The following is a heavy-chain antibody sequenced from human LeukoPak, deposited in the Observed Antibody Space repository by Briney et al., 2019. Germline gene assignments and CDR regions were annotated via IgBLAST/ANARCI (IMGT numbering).Heavy chain of an antibody. D-gene: IGHD6-13*01. CDR2: ISYDGSNK. Sequence: PGRSLRLSCAASGFTFSSYGMHWVRQAPGKGLEWVAVISYDGSNKYYADSVKGRFTISRDNSKNTLYLQMNSLRAEDTAVYYCAKDHWIAAAAGYMDVWGKGTTVTVSS. J-gene: IGHJ6*03. CDR1: GFTFSSYG. CDR3: AKDHWIAAAAGYMDV. V-gene: IGHV3-30*18.